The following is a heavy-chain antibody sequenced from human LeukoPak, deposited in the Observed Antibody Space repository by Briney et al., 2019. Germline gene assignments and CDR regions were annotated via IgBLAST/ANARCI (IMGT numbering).Heavy chain of an antibody. CDR1: GFTFSSYA. CDR2: ISSSSSYI. V-gene: IGHV3-21*01. J-gene: IGHJ4*02. Sequence: GGSLRLSCAASGFTFSSYAMSWVRQAPGKGLEWVSSISSSSSYIYYADSVKGRFTISRDNAKNSLYLQMNSLRAEDTAVYYCARVAYGDYLNTLDYWGQGTLVTVSS. D-gene: IGHD4-17*01. CDR3: ARVAYGDYLNTLDY.